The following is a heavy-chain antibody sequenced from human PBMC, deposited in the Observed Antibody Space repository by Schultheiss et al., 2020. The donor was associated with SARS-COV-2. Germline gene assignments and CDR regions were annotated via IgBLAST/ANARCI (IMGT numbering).Heavy chain of an antibody. D-gene: IGHD5-18*01. J-gene: IGHJ4*02. Sequence: ASVKVSCKASGYTFTSYDINWVRQATGQGLEWMGWMNPNSGNTGYAQKFQGRVTITADSSATTTYMELSSLTSEDTATYYCARGIYRPDYWGQGTLVTVSS. CDR3: ARGIYRPDY. CDR2: MNPNSGNT. CDR1: GYTFTSYD. V-gene: IGHV1-8*01.